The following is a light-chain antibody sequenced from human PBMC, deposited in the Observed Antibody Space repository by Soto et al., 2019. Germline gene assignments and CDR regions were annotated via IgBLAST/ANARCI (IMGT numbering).Light chain of an antibody. V-gene: IGKV3-15*01. CDR2: GAS. CDR3: HQYSDWPGT. J-gene: IGKJ1*01. CDR1: QGVGTK. Sequence: EIVMTQLPATLSVSPGERATLSCRASQGVGTKLAWYQQKPGQAPSLLIHGASARATGIPGRFSGSGSGTEFTLTISSLQSEDVAVYYCHQYSDWPGTFGLGTKVDIK.